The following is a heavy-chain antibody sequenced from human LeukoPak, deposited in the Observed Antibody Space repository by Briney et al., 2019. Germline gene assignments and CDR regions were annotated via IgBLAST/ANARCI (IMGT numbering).Heavy chain of an antibody. J-gene: IGHJ5*02. D-gene: IGHD3-9*01. CDR1: GGSISSSNW. CDR3: ASGYYDILTGYHGGWFDP. V-gene: IGHV4-4*02. Sequence: SKTLSLTCAVSGGSISSSNWWSWVRQPPGKGLEWIGEIYHSGSTNYNPSLKSRVTISVDKSKNQFSLKLSSVTAADTAVYYCASGYYDILTGYHGGWFDPWGQGTLVTVSS. CDR2: IYHSGST.